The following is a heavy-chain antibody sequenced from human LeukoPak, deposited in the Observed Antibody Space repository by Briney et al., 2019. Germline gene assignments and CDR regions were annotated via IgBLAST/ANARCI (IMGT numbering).Heavy chain of an antibody. D-gene: IGHD3-10*01. CDR1: GGSISSSSYY. J-gene: IGHJ4*02. CDR2: IYYSGST. V-gene: IGHV4-39*01. Sequence: SETLSLTCTVSGGSISSSSYYWGWIRQPPGKGLEWIGSIYYSGSTYYNPSLKSRVTISVDTSKNQFSLKLSSVTAADRAVYYCARQAKYYYGSENPFDYWGQGTLVTVSS. CDR3: ARQAKYYYGSENPFDY.